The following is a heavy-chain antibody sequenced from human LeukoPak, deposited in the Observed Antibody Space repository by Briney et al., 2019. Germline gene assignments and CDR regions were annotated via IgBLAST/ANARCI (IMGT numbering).Heavy chain of an antibody. D-gene: IGHD2-8*01. J-gene: IGHJ5*02. CDR3: AKSMTTTNVDWFDP. CDR1: GFTFSHYA. CDR2: IIGDGSNT. V-gene: IGHV3-23*01. Sequence: PGGSLRLSCAAFGFTFSHYAMSWARQSLGKRLEWVSVIIGDGSNTYYADSVKGLFTISRDNSNNMLYLQLNSLRGEDTAFYYCAKSMTTTNVDWFDPWGQGTLVTVSS.